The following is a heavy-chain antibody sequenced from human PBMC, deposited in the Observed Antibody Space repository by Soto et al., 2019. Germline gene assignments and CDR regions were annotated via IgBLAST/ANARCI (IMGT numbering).Heavy chain of an antibody. CDR2: ISYDGRNK. V-gene: IGHV3-33*01. Sequence: QVQSVESGRGVVQPGTSLRLSCAVSGFTFSNHGMHWVRQAPGKGLEWVAFISYDGRNKDYVDSLKGRFTISRDNFKDTLFLQMNTPRADDTAVYYCARDRGWSRSHYSDSWGQGTLVTVSS. CDR3: ARDRGWSRSHYSDS. D-gene: IGHD2-15*01. J-gene: IGHJ4*02. CDR1: GFTFSNHG.